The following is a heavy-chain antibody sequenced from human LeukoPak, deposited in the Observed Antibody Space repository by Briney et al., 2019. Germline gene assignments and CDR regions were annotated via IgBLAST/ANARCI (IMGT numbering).Heavy chain of an antibody. V-gene: IGHV4-59*01. J-gene: IGHJ4*02. D-gene: IGHD5-18*01. CDR3: ARAPRGYSYDFDY. CDR2: IYYSGST. Sequence: SETLSLTCTASGGSIGSYYWSWIRQPPGKGLEWIGYIYYSGSTNYNPSLKSRVTISVDTSKNQFSLKLSSVTAADTAVYYCARAPRGYSYDFDYWGQGTLVTVSS. CDR1: GGSIGSYY.